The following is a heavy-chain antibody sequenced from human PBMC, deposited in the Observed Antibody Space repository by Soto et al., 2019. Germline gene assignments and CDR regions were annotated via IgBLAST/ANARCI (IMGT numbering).Heavy chain of an antibody. V-gene: IGHV3-9*01. CDR2: ISWNRGSI. J-gene: IGHJ4*02. CDR1: GFTVDAYA. D-gene: IGHD2-8*01. Sequence: EVQLVESGGGLVQPGRSLRLSCAASGFTVDAYAMHWVRQAPRKGLEWVSGISWNRGSIGYADSVKGRFTISRDNAKNSLYLQMNSLSAEDTALYHCAKDRGLVLSFYFDYWGQGTLVTVSS. CDR3: AKDRGLVLSFYFDY.